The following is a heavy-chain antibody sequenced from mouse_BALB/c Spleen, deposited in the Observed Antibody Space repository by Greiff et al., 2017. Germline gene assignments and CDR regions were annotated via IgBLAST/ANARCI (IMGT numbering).Heavy chain of an antibody. CDR1: GFTFSSYT. CDR3: ARYRGYYGGY. CDR2: ISSGGGNT. D-gene: IGHD1-1*01. J-gene: IGHJ3*01. Sequence: EVKLMESGGGLVKPGGSLKLSCAASGFTFSSYTMSWVRQTPEKRLEWVATISSGGGNTYYPDSVKGRFTISRDNAKNNLYLQMSSLRSEDTALYYCARYRGYYGGYWGQGALVTVSA. V-gene: IGHV5-9*03.